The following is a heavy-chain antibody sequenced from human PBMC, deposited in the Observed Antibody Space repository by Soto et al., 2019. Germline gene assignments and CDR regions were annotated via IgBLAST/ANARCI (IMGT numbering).Heavy chain of an antibody. CDR2: IYHNGST. CDR1: GGSISSNTW. Sequence: SETLSLTCAVSGGSISSNTWWSWVRQPPGKGLEWIAEIYHNGSTNYNPYLKNRVNKTVDKSKNQFSLKLSFVTAADTAVYYCASKRATKENWFDHWGQGTLVTVSS. CDR3: ASKRATKENWFDH. V-gene: IGHV4-4*02. J-gene: IGHJ5*02. D-gene: IGHD5-12*01.